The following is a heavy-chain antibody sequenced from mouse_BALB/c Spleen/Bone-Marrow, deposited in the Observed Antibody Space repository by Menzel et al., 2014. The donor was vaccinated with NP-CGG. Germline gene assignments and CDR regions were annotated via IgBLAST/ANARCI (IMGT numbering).Heavy chain of an antibody. D-gene: IGHD1-1*01. CDR2: IRNKANGYTT. CDR1: GFTFTDYY. Sequence: EVQLQESGGGLVQPGGSLRLSCATSGFTFTDYYMSWVRQPPGKALEWLGFIRNKANGYTTEFSASVKGRFTISRDNSQSILYLQMNTLRAEDSATYYCARDIGGITLDYWGQGTTLTVSS. J-gene: IGHJ2*01. CDR3: ARDIGGITLDY. V-gene: IGHV7-3*02.